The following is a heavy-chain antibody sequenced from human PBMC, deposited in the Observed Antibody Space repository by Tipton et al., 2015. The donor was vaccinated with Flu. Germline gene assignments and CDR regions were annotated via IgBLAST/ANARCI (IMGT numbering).Heavy chain of an antibody. J-gene: IGHJ6*02. CDR2: IYYRGTT. Sequence: TLSLTCTVSGGSVSPYYWNWVRQSPGKGLEWIGYIYYRGTTGYNPPLKSRVTISVDTSKNQVSLKLTSVTAADTAVYYCARDLVQDYRDQYFGMDVWVQGTTVTVSS. D-gene: IGHD4-11*01. CDR3: ARDLVQDYRDQYFGMDV. V-gene: IGHV4-59*02. CDR1: GGSVSPYY.